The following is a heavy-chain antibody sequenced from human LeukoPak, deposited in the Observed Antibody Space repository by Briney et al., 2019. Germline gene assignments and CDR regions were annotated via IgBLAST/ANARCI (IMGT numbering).Heavy chain of an antibody. V-gene: IGHV4-31*02. Sequence: LRLSCAASGFTVSSNYMSWVRQHPGKGLEWIGYIYHTGITYYNPSLKSRVTISVDTSKNQFSLKLSSVSVADTAVYYCARDRRGGATVDYWGQGTLVTVSS. J-gene: IGHJ4*02. CDR1: GFTVSSNY. D-gene: IGHD1-26*01. CDR2: IYHTGIT. CDR3: ARDRRGGATVDY.